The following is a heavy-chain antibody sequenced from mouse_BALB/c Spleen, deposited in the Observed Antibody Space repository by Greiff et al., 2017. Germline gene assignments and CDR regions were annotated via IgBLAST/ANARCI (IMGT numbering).Heavy chain of an antibody. V-gene: IGHV5-6-5*01. J-gene: IGHJ4*01. Sequence: EVKLMESGGGLVKPGGSLKLSCAASGFTFSSYAMSWVRQTPEKRLEWVASISSGGSTYYPDSVKGRFTISRDNARNILYLQMSSLRSEDTAMYYCAREGVWLRRDAMDDWGQGTSVTVSS. CDR3: AREGVWLRRDAMDD. CDR2: ISSGGST. CDR1: GFTFSSYA. D-gene: IGHD2-2*01.